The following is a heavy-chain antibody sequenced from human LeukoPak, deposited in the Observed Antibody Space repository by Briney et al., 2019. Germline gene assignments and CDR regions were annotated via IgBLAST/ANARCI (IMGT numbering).Heavy chain of an antibody. V-gene: IGHV1-69*01. J-gene: IGHJ1*01. D-gene: IGHD2-21*01. CDR1: GGTFSSYA. CDR2: IIPIFGTA. CDR3: ARDPCGGGDCYSVPEYFQH. Sequence: GSSVKVSCKASGGTFSSYAISWVRQAPGQGLEWMGGIIPIFGTANYAQKFQGRFTSTADESTSTAYMELSSLRSEDTAVYYCARDPCGGGDCYSVPEYFQHWGQGTLVTVSS.